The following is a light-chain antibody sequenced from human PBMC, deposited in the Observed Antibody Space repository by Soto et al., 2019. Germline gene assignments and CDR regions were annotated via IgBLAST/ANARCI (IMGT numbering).Light chain of an antibody. J-gene: IGKJ1*01. CDR1: QSVRSNF. CDR2: GAS. V-gene: IGKV3-20*01. CDR3: QRYYSLRT. Sequence: DIVLTQSPATLSVSPGERATLSCRASQSVRSNFLAWYQQKPGQAPRLLIYGASNRATGIPDRFSGSGSGTDFTLTITRLEPEDFAMYYCQRYYSLRTFGQGTKVDI.